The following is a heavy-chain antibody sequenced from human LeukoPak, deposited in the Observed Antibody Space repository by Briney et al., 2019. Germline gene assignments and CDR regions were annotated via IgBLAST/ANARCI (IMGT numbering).Heavy chain of an antibody. CDR1: GFSLSTSGMC. J-gene: IGHJ4*02. CDR2: IDWDDDK. D-gene: IGHD4-17*01. V-gene: IGHV2-70*01. Sequence: SGPTLVNPTQTLTLTCAFSGFSLSTSGMCVSWIRQPPGKALEWLALIDWDDDKYYSTSLKTRLTISKDTSKNQVVLTMTNMDPVDTATYYCARTWAGLRSPSFDYWGQGTLVTVSS. CDR3: ARTWAGLRSPSFDY.